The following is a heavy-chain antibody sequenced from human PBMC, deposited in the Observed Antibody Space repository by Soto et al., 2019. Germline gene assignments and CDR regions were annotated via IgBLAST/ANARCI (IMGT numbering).Heavy chain of an antibody. V-gene: IGHV3-23*01. Sequence: GSLRLSCAASGFTFRSYAMSWVRPAPGQGLEWVSAISGSGGSTYYADSVKGRFTISRDNSKNTLYLQMNSLRAEDTAVYYCAKKSSNYYDSSGYSDYWGQGTLVTVSS. CDR2: ISGSGGST. CDR3: AKKSSNYYDSSGYSDY. J-gene: IGHJ4*02. D-gene: IGHD3-22*01. CDR1: GFTFRSYA.